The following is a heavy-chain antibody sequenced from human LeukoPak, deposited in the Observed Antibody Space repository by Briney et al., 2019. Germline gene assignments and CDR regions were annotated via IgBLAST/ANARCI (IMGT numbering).Heavy chain of an antibody. Sequence: GGSLRLSCAASGFMFHYYAMHWVRQAPGKGLEWVAVISYDELNKFYADSVKDRFTISRDNSKNTLYLQMNSLRAEDTAVYYCAKKGYYDGSGYYMYYFDHWGQGTLVTVSS. CDR2: ISYDELNK. CDR1: GFMFHYYA. J-gene: IGHJ4*02. D-gene: IGHD3-22*01. CDR3: AKKGYYDGSGYYMYYFDH. V-gene: IGHV3-30*07.